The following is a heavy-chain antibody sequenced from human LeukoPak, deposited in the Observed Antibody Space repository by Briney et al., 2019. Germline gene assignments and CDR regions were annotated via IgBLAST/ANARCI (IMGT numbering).Heavy chain of an antibody. Sequence: PSETLSLTCTISGGSVSRSSYYWGWIRQPPGEGLEWIGSIYVSGNTYYNPSLKSRVTISVDTSKNQFSLKVTSVTAADTAVYYCASRAQVWGYKRPVPNWFDPWGQGTLVTVSS. CDR2: IYVSGNT. V-gene: IGHV4-39*07. CDR1: GGSVSRSSYY. D-gene: IGHD1-1*01. J-gene: IGHJ5*02. CDR3: ASRAQVWGYKRPVPNWFDP.